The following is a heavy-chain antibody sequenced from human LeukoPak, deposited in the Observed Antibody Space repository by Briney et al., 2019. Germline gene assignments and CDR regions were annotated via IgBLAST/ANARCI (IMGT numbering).Heavy chain of an antibody. V-gene: IGHV4-59*01. J-gene: IGHJ4*02. CDR3: ARDGHSSSWPMYFDY. CDR2: IYYSGST. CDR1: GGSISSYY. D-gene: IGHD6-13*01. Sequence: SETLSLTCTVSGGSISSYYWSWIRQPPGKGLEWIGYIYYSGSTNYNPSLKSRVTISVDTSKNQFSLKLSSVTAADTAVYYCARDGHSSSWPMYFDYWGQGTLVTVSS.